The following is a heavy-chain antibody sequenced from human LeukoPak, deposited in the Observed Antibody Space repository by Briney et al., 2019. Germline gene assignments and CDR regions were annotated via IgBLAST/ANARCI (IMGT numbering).Heavy chain of an antibody. Sequence: PGGSLRLSCEASGFTFDDYGMTWVRQVPGRGPEWVANVNRDGSETYYLDSVKGRFTISKDNAKNSLYLQMNSLRAEDTALYHCARNNGMDVWGQGTTVIVSS. CDR1: GFTFDDYG. V-gene: IGHV3-7*03. CDR2: VNRDGSET. J-gene: IGHJ6*02. CDR3: ARNNGMDV.